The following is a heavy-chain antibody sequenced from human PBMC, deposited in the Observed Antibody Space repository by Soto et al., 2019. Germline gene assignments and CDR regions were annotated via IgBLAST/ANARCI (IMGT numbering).Heavy chain of an antibody. D-gene: IGHD2-21*02. CDR3: ARLPKGSLVTA. V-gene: IGHV3-48*02. Sequence: LVESGGGLVYPGGSLTLSCVGSGFRFSEHSMNWVRQDPGKGLQWVSYISSSSDSTYYADSVKGRFTVSRDNAKNALFLQMNSLRDDDTATYYCARLPKGSLVTAWGQGVRVTVSS. J-gene: IGHJ4*02. CDR2: ISSSSDST. CDR1: GFRFSEHS.